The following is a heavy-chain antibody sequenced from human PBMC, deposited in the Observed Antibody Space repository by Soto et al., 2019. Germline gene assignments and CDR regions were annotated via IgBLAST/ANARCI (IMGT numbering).Heavy chain of an antibody. V-gene: IGHV2-5*02. CDR2: IYWDDDN. CDR1: GFSLSTSGVG. Sequence: QITLKESGPTLVKPTQTLTLTCTFSGFSLSTSGVGVGWIRQPPGKALEWLALIYWDDDNRYSPSLKSRLTITKDTSKNQVVLTMTNMDPVDTATYYCAHRDNWNYGGGFDCWGQGTLVTVSS. D-gene: IGHD1-7*01. CDR3: AHRDNWNYGGGFDC. J-gene: IGHJ4*02.